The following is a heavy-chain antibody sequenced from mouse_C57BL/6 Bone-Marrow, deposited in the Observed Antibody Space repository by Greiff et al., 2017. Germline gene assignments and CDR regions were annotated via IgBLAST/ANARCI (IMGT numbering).Heavy chain of an antibody. CDR3: ARWAVYYDYYFDY. Sequence: VQLQQSGAELARPGASVKLSCKASGYTFTSYGISWVKQRTGQGLEWIGEIYPRSGNTYYNEKFKGKATLTADKSSSTAYMELRSLTSEDAAVYFCARWAVYYDYYFDYWGQGTTLTVSS. CDR1: GYTFTSYG. V-gene: IGHV1-81*01. D-gene: IGHD2-4*01. CDR2: IYPRSGNT. J-gene: IGHJ2*01.